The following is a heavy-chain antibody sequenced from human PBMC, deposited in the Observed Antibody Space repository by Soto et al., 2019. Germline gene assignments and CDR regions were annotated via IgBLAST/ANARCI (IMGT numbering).Heavy chain of an antibody. Sequence: QVQLVQSGTVVQRRGSSVTVSCQASGGTFSSHGMAWVRQAPGQGLGWMGGFIPPFGQRTYPPTFQGRVTITADKSTNTAYMELSSLRSEDTGVYYCASERSAQYFDFWCQGTVINGSS. J-gene: IGHJ4*02. V-gene: IGHV1-69*06. D-gene: IGHD1-26*01. CDR2: FIPPFGQR. CDR3: ASERSAQYFDF. CDR1: GGTFSSHG.